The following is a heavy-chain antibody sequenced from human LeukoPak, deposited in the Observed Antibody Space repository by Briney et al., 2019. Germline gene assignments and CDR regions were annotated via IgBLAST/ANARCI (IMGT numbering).Heavy chain of an antibody. CDR3: ARQSSSTLHWY. D-gene: IGHD6-6*01. V-gene: IGHV4-39*01. CDR1: GGSISSSSYY. J-gene: IGHJ4*02. Sequence: SSETLSLTCTVSGGSISSSSYYWGWIRQPPGKGLEWIGSIYYSGSTYYNPSLKSRVTISVDTSKNQFSLKLSSVTAADTAVYYCARQSSSTLHWYWGQGTLVTVSS. CDR2: IYYSGST.